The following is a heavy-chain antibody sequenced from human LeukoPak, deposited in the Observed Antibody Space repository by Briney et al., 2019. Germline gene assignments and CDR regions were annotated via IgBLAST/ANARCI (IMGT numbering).Heavy chain of an antibody. CDR2: INPNSGGT. CDR1: GYTFTGYY. D-gene: IGHD3-22*01. Sequence: ASVKVSCKASGYTFTGYYMHWVRQAPGQGLEWMGWINPNSGGTNYAQKFQGRVTMTRDTSISTAYMELSRLRSDDTAVYYCARGTYYYDSSGGNWFDPWGQGPLVTVSS. CDR3: ARGTYYYDSSGGNWFDP. V-gene: IGHV1-2*02. J-gene: IGHJ5*02.